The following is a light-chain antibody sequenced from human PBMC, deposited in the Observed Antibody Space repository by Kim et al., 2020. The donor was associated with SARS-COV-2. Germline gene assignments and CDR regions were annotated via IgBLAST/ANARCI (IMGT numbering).Light chain of an antibody. V-gene: IGKV1-9*01. CDR3: QQRNGYPIT. CDR2: TAS. Sequence: ASVGDRVTVTCRASQGIDNHLAWYQQKPGKAPKLLIYTASLLQSGVPSRFSGSGSGTEFTLTISSLQPEDFVTYYCQQRNGYPITFGQGTRLEIK. CDR1: QGIDNH. J-gene: IGKJ5*01.